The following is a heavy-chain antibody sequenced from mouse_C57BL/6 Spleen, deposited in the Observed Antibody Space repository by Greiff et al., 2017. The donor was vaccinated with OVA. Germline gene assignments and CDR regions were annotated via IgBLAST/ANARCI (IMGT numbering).Heavy chain of an antibody. CDR1: GFTFSSYA. Sequence: DVMLVESGGGLVKPGGSLKLSCAASGFTFSSYAMSWVRQTPEKRLEWVATISDGGSYTYYPDNVQGRFTISRDNAKNNLYLQMSHLKSEDTAMYYFARSYYGSSPFDYWGQGTTLTVSS. D-gene: IGHD1-1*01. CDR2: ISDGGSYT. J-gene: IGHJ2*01. V-gene: IGHV5-4*03. CDR3: ARSYYGSSPFDY.